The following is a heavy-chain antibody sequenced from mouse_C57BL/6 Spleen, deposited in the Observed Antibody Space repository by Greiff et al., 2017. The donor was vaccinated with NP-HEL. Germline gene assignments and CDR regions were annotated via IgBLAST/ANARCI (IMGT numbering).Heavy chain of an antibody. Sequence: VQLQQPGAELVKPGASVKLSCKASGYTFTSYWMHWVKQRPGQGLEWIGMIHPNSGSTNYNEKFKSKATLTVDKSSSTAYMQLSSLTSEDSAVYYCSYYYGSPKYFDVWGTGTTVTVSS. J-gene: IGHJ1*03. CDR2: IHPNSGST. CDR3: SYYYGSPKYFDV. CDR1: GYTFTSYW. V-gene: IGHV1-64*01. D-gene: IGHD1-1*01.